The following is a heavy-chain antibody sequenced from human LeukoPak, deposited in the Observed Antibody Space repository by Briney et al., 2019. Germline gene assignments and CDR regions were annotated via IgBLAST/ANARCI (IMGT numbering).Heavy chain of an antibody. J-gene: IGHJ4*02. CDR2: INPNSGGT. CDR3: ARAYGSGSSYHPDY. CDR1: GYTFTAYY. V-gene: IGHV1-2*02. Sequence: GGSLRLSCKASGYTFTAYYMHWVRQAPGQGLEWMGWINPNSGGTNTSQKFQDRVTLTRDTSINTAYMELSSLRSDDTAVYYCARAYGSGSSYHPDYWGLGTLVTVSS. D-gene: IGHD3-10*01.